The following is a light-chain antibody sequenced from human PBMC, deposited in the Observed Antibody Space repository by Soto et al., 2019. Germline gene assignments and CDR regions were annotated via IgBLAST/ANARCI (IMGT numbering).Light chain of an antibody. CDR3: QQYDDWRWT. Sequence: EIVMTQSPATLSVSPGERATLSCRASQSIRSDLAWYQQKPGQAPRLLIYAASTRATGIPARFSGSGSGTEFTLTISSLQSEDFAVYYCQQYDDWRWTFGQGTKVEIK. CDR2: AAS. V-gene: IGKV3-15*01. CDR1: QSIRSD. J-gene: IGKJ1*01.